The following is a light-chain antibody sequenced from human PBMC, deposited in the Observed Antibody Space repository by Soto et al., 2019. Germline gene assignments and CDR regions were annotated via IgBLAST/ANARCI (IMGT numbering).Light chain of an antibody. V-gene: IGKV3-15*01. CDR1: QSVSNN. CDR3: QQYHNWPPWT. CDR2: DAS. Sequence: ILMTQSPATLSVSPGERATLSCRAGQSVSNNLAWYQQKPGQAPRLLIYDASTRATGIPARFSGSGSGTEFTLTITGLQSEDFAVYYCQQYHNWPPWTFGQGTKVEIK. J-gene: IGKJ1*01.